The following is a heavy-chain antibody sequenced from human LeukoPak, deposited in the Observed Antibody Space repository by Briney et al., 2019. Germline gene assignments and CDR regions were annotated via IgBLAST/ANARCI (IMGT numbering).Heavy chain of an antibody. CDR1: GYTFTSYY. V-gene: IGHV1-46*01. J-gene: IGHJ5*02. Sequence: ASVKVSCKASGYTFTSYYMHWVRQAPRQGLEWMGIINPSGGSTSYAQKFQGRVTMTRDMSTSTVYMELSSLRSEDTAVYYCARIAAAGSWFDPWGQGTLVTVSS. CDR2: INPSGGST. CDR3: ARIAAAGSWFDP. D-gene: IGHD6-13*01.